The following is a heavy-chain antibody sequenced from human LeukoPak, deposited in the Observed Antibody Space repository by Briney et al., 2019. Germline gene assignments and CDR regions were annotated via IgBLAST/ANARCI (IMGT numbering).Heavy chain of an antibody. V-gene: IGHV3-48*03. CDR2: ISSSGSTI. CDR3: AREGGSIRYFDY. CDR1: GFTFSSYE. D-gene: IGHD1-26*01. J-gene: IGHJ4*02. Sequence: GGSLRLSCAASGFTFSSYEMNWVRQAPGKGLEGVSYISSSGSTIYYADSVKGRFTISRDNAKNSLYLQMNSLRAEDTAVYYCAREGGSIRYFDYWGQGTLVTVSS.